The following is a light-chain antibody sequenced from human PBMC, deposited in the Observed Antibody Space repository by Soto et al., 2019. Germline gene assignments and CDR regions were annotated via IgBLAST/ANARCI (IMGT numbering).Light chain of an antibody. V-gene: IGLV2-8*01. Sequence: QSALTQPPSASGSPGQSVTISCTGTSSDVGGYNYVSWYQQHPGKAPKLMIYEVTKRPSGVPDRCSCSKSGNTASLTVSGLQDEDEADYYCSSYAGSLYVFGTGAKLTVL. J-gene: IGLJ1*01. CDR3: SSYAGSLYV. CDR2: EVT. CDR1: SSDVGGYNY.